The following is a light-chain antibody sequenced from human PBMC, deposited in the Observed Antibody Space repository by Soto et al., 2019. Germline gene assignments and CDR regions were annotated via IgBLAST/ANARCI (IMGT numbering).Light chain of an antibody. V-gene: IGKV1-39*01. CDR1: QPIDNY. CDR3: QQSSSTPRT. Sequence: DIQMTQSPSSLSASVGDRVTITCRASQPIDNYLNWYQKKPGKAPKILVYGASTLHSGVPSRFSGGGSGTDFTLTINSLQPEDFATYYCQQSSSTPRTFGQGTKVDI. J-gene: IGKJ1*01. CDR2: GAS.